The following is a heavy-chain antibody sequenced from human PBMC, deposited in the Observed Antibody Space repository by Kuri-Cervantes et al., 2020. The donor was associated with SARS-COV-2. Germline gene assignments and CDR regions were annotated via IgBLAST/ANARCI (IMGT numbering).Heavy chain of an antibody. CDR1: GFIFNDYC. V-gene: IGHV3-11*04. J-gene: IGHJ4*02. D-gene: IGHD7-27*01. CDR2: TSNTGSII. CDR3: ARDLRMGKSLDY. Sequence: GESLKISCAASGFIFNDYCMGWIRQAPGKGLEWVSYTSNTGSIIYYADSVKGRFTISRDNANNSVYLQMNSLRAEDTAVYYCARDLRMGKSLDYWGQGTLVTVSS.